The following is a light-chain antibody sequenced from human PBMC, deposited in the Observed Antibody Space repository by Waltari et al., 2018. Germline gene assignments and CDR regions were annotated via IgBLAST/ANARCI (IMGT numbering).Light chain of an antibody. CDR1: SDVLGNYNP. CDR2: EGT. J-gene: IGLJ3*02. CDR3: CSYGGRSTWL. Sequence: QSAPTQPASVSGSPGQSNTLPLTGISDVLGNYNPASWYQQHPGTAPKLLIYEGTKRPSGVSNRFSGSKSGNTASLTISGLQSEDEADYHCCSYGGRSTWLFGGGTRLTVL. V-gene: IGLV2-23*01.